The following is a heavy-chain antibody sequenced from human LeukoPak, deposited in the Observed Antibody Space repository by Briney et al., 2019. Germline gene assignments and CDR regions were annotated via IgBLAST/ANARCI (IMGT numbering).Heavy chain of an antibody. J-gene: IGHJ3*02. D-gene: IGHD3-22*01. CDR1: GGSISSSSYY. CDR3: ALDYYYDSSGYWVGGAFDI. CDR2: IYYSGST. Sequence: SETLSLTCTVSGGSISSSSYYWGWLRQPPGTGLEWFGRIYYSGSTYYNPSLKSRVTISVDTSKNQFSLKLSSVTAADTAVYYCALDYYYDSSGYWVGGAFDIWGQGTMVTVSS. V-gene: IGHV4-39*07.